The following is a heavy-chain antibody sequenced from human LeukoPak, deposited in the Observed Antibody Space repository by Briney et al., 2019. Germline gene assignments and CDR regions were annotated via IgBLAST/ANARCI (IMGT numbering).Heavy chain of an antibody. CDR1: GFTFSDYY. D-gene: IGHD1-1*01. CDR2: IRSNGSTI. J-gene: IGHJ6*03. CDR3: ARDEYNWSSCSSIYFFYWYIGL. Sequence: GGSLRLSCAASGFTFSDYYMSWIRQAPGKGLEWVAYIRSNGSTIYYADSVKGRFTISSNNAKNTRYLQMNSLRAEDTAAYYFARDEYNWSSCSSIYFFYWYIGLRGKGNPGT. V-gene: IGHV3-11*04.